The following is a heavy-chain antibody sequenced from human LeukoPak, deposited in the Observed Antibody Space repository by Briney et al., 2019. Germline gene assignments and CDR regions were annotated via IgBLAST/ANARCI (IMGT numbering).Heavy chain of an antibody. CDR2: VNYRGST. CDR1: GAPLTSTTYY. CDR3: ARRSIVLITAFDY. V-gene: IGHV4-39*01. J-gene: IGHJ4*02. D-gene: IGHD3-16*01. Sequence: ESSETLSLTCAVFGAPLTSTTYYWGWIRQPPGKGLEWVGNVNYRGSTYYNPSLKSRVTMSVDTSKNQFSLQLNSVTAADTAVYYCARRSIVLITAFDYWGQGSLVTVSS.